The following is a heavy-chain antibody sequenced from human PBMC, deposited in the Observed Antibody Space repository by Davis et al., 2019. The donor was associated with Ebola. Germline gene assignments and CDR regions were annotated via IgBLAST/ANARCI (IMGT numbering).Heavy chain of an antibody. CDR2: INPNSGGT. D-gene: IGHD6-13*01. V-gene: IGHV1-2*04. J-gene: IGHJ6*02. CDR3: ARDEYSSSWDYYYYGMDV. CDR1: GYTFTSYY. Sequence: ASVKVSCKASGYTFTSYYMHWVRQAPGQGLEWMGWINPNSGGTNYAQKFQGWVTMTRDTSISTAYMELSRLRSDDTAVYYCARDEYSSSWDYYYYGMDVWGQGTTVTVSS.